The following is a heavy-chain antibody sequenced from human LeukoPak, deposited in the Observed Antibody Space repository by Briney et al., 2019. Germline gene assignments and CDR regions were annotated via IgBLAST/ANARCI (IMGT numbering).Heavy chain of an antibody. D-gene: IGHD6-13*01. CDR3: AKDMGRSSSWSYYFDY. V-gene: IGHV3-30*02. CDR2: IRYDGSNK. Sequence: PGGSLRLSCAASGLTFSSYGMHWVRQAPGKGLEWVAFIRYDGSNKYYADSVKGRFTISRDNSKNTLYLQMNSLRAEDTAVYYCAKDMGRSSSWSYYFDYWGQGTLVTVSS. J-gene: IGHJ4*02. CDR1: GLTFSSYG.